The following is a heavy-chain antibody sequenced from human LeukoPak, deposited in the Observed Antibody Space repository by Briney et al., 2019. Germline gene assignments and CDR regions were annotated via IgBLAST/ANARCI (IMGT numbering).Heavy chain of an antibody. Sequence: SETLSLTCTVSGGSISSGSYYWSWIRQPAGKGLEWIGRIHTSGSTNYNPSLKSRVTISVDTSKNQFSLKLSSVTAADTAVYYCARDVGYDFWSGYTYYFDYWGQGTLVTVSS. J-gene: IGHJ4*02. CDR3: ARDVGYDFWSGYTYYFDY. CDR1: GGSISSGSYY. V-gene: IGHV4-61*02. D-gene: IGHD3-3*01. CDR2: IHTSGST.